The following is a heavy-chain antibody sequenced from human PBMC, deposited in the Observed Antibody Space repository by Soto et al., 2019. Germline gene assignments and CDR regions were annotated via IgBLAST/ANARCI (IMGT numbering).Heavy chain of an antibody. CDR2: IKFDGSTT. CDR1: GFTFSTYW. CDR3: ARGLRNYYGVDV. D-gene: IGHD5-12*01. V-gene: IGHV3-74*01. Sequence: EVQVVESGGGLVQPGGSLRLSCVASGFTFSTYWMHWVRQAPGKGLVWVSRIKFDGSTTSYADSVKGRFTISRDNAKNTVYLQMNSLRAEDTGVYYCARGLRNYYGVDVCGQGTTVTVSS. J-gene: IGHJ6*02.